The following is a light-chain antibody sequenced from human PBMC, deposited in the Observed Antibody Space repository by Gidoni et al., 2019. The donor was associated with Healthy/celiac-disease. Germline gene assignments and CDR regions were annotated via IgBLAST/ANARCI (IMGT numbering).Light chain of an antibody. J-gene: IGLJ2*01. CDR1: TLGAKF. CDR2: QDA. V-gene: IGLV3-1*01. CDR3: QAWDSSTAV. Sequence: SLELTQPPSVSVSPGQTASITCSGDTLGAKFASWYQQKPGQSPVLVIYQDAKRPSGIPERFSGSNSGNTATLTISGTQAMDEADYYCQAWDSSTAVFGGGTKLTVL.